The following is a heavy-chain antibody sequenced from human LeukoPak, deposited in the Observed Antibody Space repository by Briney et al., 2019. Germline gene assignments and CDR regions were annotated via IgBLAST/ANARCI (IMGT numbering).Heavy chain of an antibody. CDR3: AREEVATSHWFDP. CDR2: IYYSGST. Sequence: SETLSLTCTVSGGSISSYYWSWIRQPPGKGLEWIGYIYYSGSTNYNPSLKSRVTISVDTSKNQFSLKLSSVTAADTAVYYCAREEVATSHWFDPWGQGTLVTVSS. D-gene: IGHD5-12*01. CDR1: GGSISSYY. J-gene: IGHJ5*02. V-gene: IGHV4-59*01.